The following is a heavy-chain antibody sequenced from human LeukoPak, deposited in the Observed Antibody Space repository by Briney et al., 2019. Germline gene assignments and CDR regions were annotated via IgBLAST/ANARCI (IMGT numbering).Heavy chain of an antibody. V-gene: IGHV5-51*01. CDR1: GYSFTSYW. J-gene: IGHJ6*02. D-gene: IGHD2-15*01. Sequence: GESLKISCKGSGYSFTSYWIGWVGQMPGKGLEWMGIIYPGDSDTRYSPSFQGQVTISADKSISTAYLQWSSLKASDTAMYYCAREDATPYYYYGMDVWGQGTTVTVSS. CDR3: AREDATPYYYYGMDV. CDR2: IYPGDSDT.